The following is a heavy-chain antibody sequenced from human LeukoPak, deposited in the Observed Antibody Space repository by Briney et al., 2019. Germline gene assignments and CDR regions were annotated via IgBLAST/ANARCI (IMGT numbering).Heavy chain of an antibody. Sequence: GGSLRLSCAASGFTFSSYAMSWVRQAPGKGLEWASAISGSGGSTYYADSVKGRFNISRDNSKNTLYLQMNSLRAEDTAVYYCARDLYGVSHDYWGQGTLVTVSS. CDR1: GFTFSSYA. CDR2: ISGSGGST. V-gene: IGHV3-23*01. J-gene: IGHJ4*02. CDR3: ARDLYGVSHDY. D-gene: IGHD4-17*01.